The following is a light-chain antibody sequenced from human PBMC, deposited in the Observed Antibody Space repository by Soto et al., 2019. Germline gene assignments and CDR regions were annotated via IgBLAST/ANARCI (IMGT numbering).Light chain of an antibody. CDR3: QQYGSSIT. J-gene: IGKJ5*01. CDR2: GAS. CDR1: QSFSSSY. V-gene: IGKV3-20*01. Sequence: IVLTQSPGILSLSPGERATLSCRASQSFSSSYLAWYQQKPGQAHRLLIYGASSRATGIPDRFSGSGSGTDFTLTISRLEPEDFAVYYCQQYGSSITFGQGTRLEI.